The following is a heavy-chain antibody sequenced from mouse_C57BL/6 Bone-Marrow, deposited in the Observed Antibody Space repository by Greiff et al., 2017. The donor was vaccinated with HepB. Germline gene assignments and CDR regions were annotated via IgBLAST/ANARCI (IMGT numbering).Heavy chain of an antibody. CDR1: GYTFTSYW. V-gene: IGHV1-64*01. D-gene: IGHD1-1*01. CDR3: ANYAGSSSGDY. J-gene: IGHJ2*01. CDR2: IHPNSGST. Sequence: QVQLQQPGAELVKPGASVKLSCKASGYTFTSYWMHWVKQRPGQGLEWIGMIHPNSGSTNYNEKFKSKATLTVDKSTSTAYMQLSSLTSEDSAVYYCANYAGSSSGDYWGQGTTLTVSS.